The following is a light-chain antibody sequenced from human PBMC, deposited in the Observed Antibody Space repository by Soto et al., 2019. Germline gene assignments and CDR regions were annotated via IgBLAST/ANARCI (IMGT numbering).Light chain of an antibody. V-gene: IGKV1-39*01. Sequence: IHMTQSPSSLSASVGDRVTITCRASETISHYLNWYQQKPGKAPKLLIYGASKLQSGVPSRFSGSGSGTDFTLTITSLQIEDFATYYCQHYNSYSEAFGQGTKVDIK. CDR1: ETISHY. CDR2: GAS. J-gene: IGKJ1*01. CDR3: QHYNSYSEA.